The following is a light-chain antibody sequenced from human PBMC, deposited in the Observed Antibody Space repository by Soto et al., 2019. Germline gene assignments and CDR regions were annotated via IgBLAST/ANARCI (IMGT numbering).Light chain of an antibody. CDR1: QSISSY. CDR2: KAS. Sequence: DIQMTQSPSILSASVGDRVTIACRASQSISSYLAWYQQKPGKAPNLLIYKASNLASWVPSRFTGGGSGTDFTLTINSLQPDDSATYFCQQYNIYSYTFGQGTKLEIK. J-gene: IGKJ2*01. V-gene: IGKV1-5*03. CDR3: QQYNIYSYT.